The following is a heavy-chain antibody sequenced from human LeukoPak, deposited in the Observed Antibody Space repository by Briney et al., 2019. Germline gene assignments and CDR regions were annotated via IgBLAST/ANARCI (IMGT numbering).Heavy chain of an antibody. Sequence: GGSLRLSCAASGFTFSTYWMSWVRQAPGKGPEWVASIKQDGSEKYYVDSVKGRFTISRDNSKNTVYLQMNSLRAEDTAVYYCTRDLVGATSDFWGQGTLVTVSS. CDR2: IKQDGSEK. CDR1: GFTFSTYW. J-gene: IGHJ4*02. CDR3: TRDLVGATSDF. D-gene: IGHD1-26*01. V-gene: IGHV3-7*01.